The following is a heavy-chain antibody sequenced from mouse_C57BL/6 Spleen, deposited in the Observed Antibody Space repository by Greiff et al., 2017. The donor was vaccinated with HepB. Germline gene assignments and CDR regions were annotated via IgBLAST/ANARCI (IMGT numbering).Heavy chain of an antibody. CDR2: ISYDGSN. V-gene: IGHV3-6*01. CDR1: GYSITSGYY. D-gene: IGHD2-3*01. CDR3: ASFYDGYVPWYFDV. J-gene: IGHJ1*03. Sequence: VQLKESGPGLVKPSQSLSLTCSVTGYSITSGYYWNWIRQFPGNKLEWMGYISYDGSNNYNPSLKNRISITRDTSKNQFFLKLNSVTTEDTATYYCASFYDGYVPWYFDVWGTGTTVTVSS.